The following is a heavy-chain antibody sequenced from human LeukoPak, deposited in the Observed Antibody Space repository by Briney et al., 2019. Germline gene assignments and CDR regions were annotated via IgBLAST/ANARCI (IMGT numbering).Heavy chain of an antibody. CDR3: ARDSYNWNVDAFDP. CDR1: GGSFSGYY. V-gene: IGHV4-34*01. J-gene: IGHJ5*02. Sequence: PSETLSLTCAVYGGSFSGYYWSWIRQPPGKGLEWIGEINHSGSTDYNPSLKSRVTISIDKSKNHLSLKLTSVTAADTAIYYCARDSYNWNVDAFDPWGQGTLVTVSS. CDR2: INHSGST. D-gene: IGHD1-20*01.